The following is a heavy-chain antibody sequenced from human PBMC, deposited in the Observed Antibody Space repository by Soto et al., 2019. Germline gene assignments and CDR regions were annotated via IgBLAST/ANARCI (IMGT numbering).Heavy chain of an antibody. D-gene: IGHD3-16*01. Sequence: EVQLVESGGGLVQPGGSLRLSCAVSGFTFGSYWMNWVRLIPGKGLEWVAYIKPDGSATYYVDSVKGRFTISRDNSKNTLYLQMNSLRAEDTAVYYCAKHWDPYYDYVWGSLDFDLWGRGTLVTVSS. CDR2: IKPDGSAT. CDR1: GFTFGSYW. CDR3: AKHWDPYYDYVWGSLDFDL. V-gene: IGHV3-7*03. J-gene: IGHJ2*01.